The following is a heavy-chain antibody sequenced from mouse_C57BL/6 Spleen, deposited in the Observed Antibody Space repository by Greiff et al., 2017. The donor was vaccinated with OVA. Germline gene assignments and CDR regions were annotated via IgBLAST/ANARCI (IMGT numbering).Heavy chain of an antibody. CDR1: GFTFSDYY. CDR3: ARQTGTGAMDY. V-gene: IGHV5-12*01. Sequence: VQLKESGGGLVQPGGSLKLSCAASGFTFSDYYMYWVRQTPEKRLEWVAYISNGGGSTYYPDTVKGRFTISRDNAKNTLYLQMSRLKSEDTAMYYCARQTGTGAMDYWGQGTSVTVSS. J-gene: IGHJ4*01. CDR2: ISNGGGST. D-gene: IGHD4-1*01.